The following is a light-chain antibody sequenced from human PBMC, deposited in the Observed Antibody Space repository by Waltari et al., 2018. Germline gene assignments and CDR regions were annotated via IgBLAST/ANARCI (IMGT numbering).Light chain of an antibody. V-gene: IGLV2-23*02. CDR1: SSDIGTYNF. J-gene: IGLJ1*01. Sequence: QSALTQPASVSGSPGQSITISCTGTSSDIGTYNFVSWYQKHPGKAPKVMISEVSKRPSGISNRFSGSKSGSAASLTISGLQAEDEAEYYCCSYASSGAYVFGTGTKVTVL. CDR2: EVS. CDR3: CSYASSGAYV.